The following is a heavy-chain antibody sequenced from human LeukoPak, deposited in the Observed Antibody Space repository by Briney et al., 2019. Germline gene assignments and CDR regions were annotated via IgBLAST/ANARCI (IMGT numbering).Heavy chain of an antibody. J-gene: IGHJ3*02. CDR1: GFTFSTYT. V-gene: IGHV3-21*01. D-gene: IGHD2-15*01. CDR2: ISSSSSYI. CDR3: ARGGGAFDI. Sequence: PGGSLRLSCVASGFTFSTYTMVWVRQAPGKGLEWVSSISSSSSYIFNADSVKGRFSISRDNAKNSLFLQMNTLRAEDTAVYYCARGGGAFDIWGQGTMVTVSS.